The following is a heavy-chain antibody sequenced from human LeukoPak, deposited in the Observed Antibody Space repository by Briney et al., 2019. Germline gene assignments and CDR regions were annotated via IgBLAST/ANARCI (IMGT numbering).Heavy chain of an antibody. CDR2: ISAYNGNT. V-gene: IGHV1-18*01. D-gene: IGHD2-15*01. J-gene: IGHJ4*02. CDR1: GYAFTSYG. CDR3: AMMVAAPFDY. Sequence: ASVKVSCKASGYAFTSYGISWVRQAPGQGLEWMGWISAYNGNTNYAQKLQGRVTMTTDTSTSTAYVELRSLRSDDTAVYYCAMMVAAPFDYWGQGTLVTVSS.